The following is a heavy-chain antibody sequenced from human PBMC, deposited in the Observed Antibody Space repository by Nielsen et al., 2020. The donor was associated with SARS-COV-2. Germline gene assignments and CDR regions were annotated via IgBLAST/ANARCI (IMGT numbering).Heavy chain of an antibody. CDR3: ARYRGRYCRGGTCYSLHY. J-gene: IGHJ4*02. V-gene: IGHV3-43D*03. CDR1: GFTFNDYT. Sequence: GGSLRLSCAASGFTFNDYTMYWVRQAPGKGLEWLSGITWDGGASYYADSVEGRFTTSRDNSRDSLYLQMNSPRVEDTAWYYCARYRGRYCRGGTCYSLHYWGQGTLVTVSS. CDR2: ITWDGGAS. D-gene: IGHD2-15*01.